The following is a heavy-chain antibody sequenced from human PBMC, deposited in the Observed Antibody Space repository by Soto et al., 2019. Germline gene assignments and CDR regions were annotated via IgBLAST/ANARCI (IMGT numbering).Heavy chain of an antibody. J-gene: IGHJ4*02. CDR3: EKRGVAARYFDY. Sequence: EVQLLESGGGLVQPGGSLRLSCAASGFTFSSYAMSWVRQAPGKGLEWVSAISGSGGSTYHADSVKGRFTSSRDNSKNTQYLQMNSLRDEDTAVYYCEKRGVAARYFDYWGQGTLVTVSS. D-gene: IGHD6-6*01. V-gene: IGHV3-23*01. CDR2: ISGSGGST. CDR1: GFTFSSYA.